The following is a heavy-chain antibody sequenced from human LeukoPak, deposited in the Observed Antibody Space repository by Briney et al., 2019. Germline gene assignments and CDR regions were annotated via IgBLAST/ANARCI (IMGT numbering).Heavy chain of an antibody. V-gene: IGHV4-34*01. CDR3: ARRGDCSGGSCLARWGLSIWFDP. D-gene: IGHD2-15*01. J-gene: IGHJ5*02. CDR2: INHSGST. CDR1: GGSFSGYY. Sequence: SETLSLTCAVYGGSFSGYYWSWIRQPPGKGLEWIGEINHSGSTNYNPSLKSRVTISVDTSKNQFSLKLSSVTAADTAVYYCARRGDCSGGSCLARWGLSIWFDPRGQGTLVTVSS.